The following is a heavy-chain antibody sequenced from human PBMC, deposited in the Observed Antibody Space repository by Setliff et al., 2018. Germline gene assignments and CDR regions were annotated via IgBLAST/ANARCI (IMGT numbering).Heavy chain of an antibody. D-gene: IGHD3-22*01. V-gene: IGHV3-15*01. Sequence: GGSLRLSCAASGFTFSNAWMTWVRQAPGKGLEWVGRIKSKADGGTTDYVAPVKGRFTISRDDSKNTLFLQMNNLKIEDTAVYYCAKEDYSDSSGYYYETPWFDPWGQGTLVTVSS. CDR1: GFTFSNAW. CDR2: IKSKADGGTT. J-gene: IGHJ5*02. CDR3: AKEDYSDSSGYYYETPWFDP.